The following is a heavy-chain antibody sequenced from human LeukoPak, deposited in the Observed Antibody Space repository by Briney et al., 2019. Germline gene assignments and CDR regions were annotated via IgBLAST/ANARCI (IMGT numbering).Heavy chain of an antibody. D-gene: IGHD3-10*01. CDR1: GGSFSGYY. Sequence: SETLSLTCAVYGGSFSGYYWSWIRQPPGKGLEWIGEINHSGSTNYNPSLKSRVTISVDTSKNQFSLKLSSVTAADTAVYYCARELVLLWFGESYYFDYWGQGTLVTVSS. V-gene: IGHV4-34*01. J-gene: IGHJ4*02. CDR2: INHSGST. CDR3: ARELVLLWFGESYYFDY.